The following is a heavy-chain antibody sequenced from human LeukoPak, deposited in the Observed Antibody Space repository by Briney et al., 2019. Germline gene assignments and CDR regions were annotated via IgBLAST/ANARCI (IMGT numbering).Heavy chain of an antibody. V-gene: IGHV3-7*01. CDR3: ARDSSERGTYYYDSSGKGIFQH. CDR1: GLTFSTYW. CDR2: IKPDGSEK. D-gene: IGHD3-22*01. J-gene: IGHJ1*01. Sequence: PGGSLRLSCAASGLTFSTYWVSWVRQAPGKGLEWLANIKPDGSEKYYVDSVKGRFSISRDNARNSLYLQMNSLRAEDTAVYYCARDSSERGTYYYDSSGKGIFQHWGQGTLVTVSS.